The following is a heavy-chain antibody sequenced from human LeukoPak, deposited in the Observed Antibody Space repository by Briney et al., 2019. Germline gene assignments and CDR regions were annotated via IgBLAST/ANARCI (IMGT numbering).Heavy chain of an antibody. V-gene: IGHV3-23*01. J-gene: IGHJ4*02. CDR2: TSDRGDYT. Sequence: GGSLRLSCAASGFTFTSYSMSWVRQAPGKGLEWVSGTSDRGDYTYYADSVKGRFTISRDNSENTLYLQMNSLRAEDTALYFCAKKAQYNGNYPLDYWGQGTPVTVSS. D-gene: IGHD1-26*01. CDR3: AKKAQYNGNYPLDY. CDR1: GFTFTSYS.